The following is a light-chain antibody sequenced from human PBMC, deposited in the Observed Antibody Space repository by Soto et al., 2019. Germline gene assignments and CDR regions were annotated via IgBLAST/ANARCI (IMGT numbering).Light chain of an antibody. Sequence: QSALTQPPSASGSPGQSVTISCTGTSSDVGAYNYDSWYQQHPGKAPRLMIYEVNKRPSGVPDRFSGSKSGNTASLTVSGLQADDEADYYCASYAGSDTVLFGGGTQLTVL. V-gene: IGLV2-8*01. CDR3: ASYAGSDTVL. J-gene: IGLJ2*01. CDR2: EVN. CDR1: SSDVGAYNY.